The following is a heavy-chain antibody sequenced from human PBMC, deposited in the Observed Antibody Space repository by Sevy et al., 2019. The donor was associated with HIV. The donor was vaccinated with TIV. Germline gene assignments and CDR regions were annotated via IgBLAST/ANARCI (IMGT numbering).Heavy chain of an antibody. Sequence: SETLSLTCTVSGASISRYYWSWIRQPPGKGLEWIGYIYFSGSTNYTPSLRSRVTISVDTSRNQFSLKLISVTAADTAVYYCARKNCTNGVCFPDYWGPGTLVTVSS. CDR3: ARKNCTNGVCFPDY. J-gene: IGHJ4*02. CDR2: IYFSGST. D-gene: IGHD2-8*01. V-gene: IGHV4-59*12. CDR1: GASISRYY.